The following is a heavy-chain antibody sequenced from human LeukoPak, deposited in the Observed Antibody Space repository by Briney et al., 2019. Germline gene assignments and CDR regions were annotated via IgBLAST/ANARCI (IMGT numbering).Heavy chain of an antibody. CDR3: ARESGDINWFDP. Sequence: ASVKVSCKASGYTFTSYDINWVRQATEQGLEWMGWMNPNSGNTGYAQKFQGRVTMTRNTSISTAYMELSSLRSEDTAVYYCARESGDINWFDPWGQGTLVTVSS. CDR2: MNPNSGNT. D-gene: IGHD4-17*01. V-gene: IGHV1-8*01. J-gene: IGHJ5*02. CDR1: GYTFTSYD.